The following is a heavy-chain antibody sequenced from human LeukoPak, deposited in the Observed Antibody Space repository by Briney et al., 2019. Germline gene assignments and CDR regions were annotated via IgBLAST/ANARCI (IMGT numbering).Heavy chain of an antibody. Sequence: GGSLRLSCAASGFTFSSYEMNWVRQAPGKGLEWVSYISSSGSTIYYADSVKGRFTISRDNAKNSLYLQMNSLRAEDTAVYYCARVPIDYYSGGWYNDYWGQGTLVTVSS. D-gene: IGHD6-19*01. CDR1: GFTFSSYE. CDR3: ARVPIDYYSGGWYNDY. CDR2: ISSSGSTI. J-gene: IGHJ4*02. V-gene: IGHV3-48*03.